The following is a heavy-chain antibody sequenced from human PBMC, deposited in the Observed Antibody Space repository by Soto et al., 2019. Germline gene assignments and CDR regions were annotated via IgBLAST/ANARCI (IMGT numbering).Heavy chain of an antibody. D-gene: IGHD6-6*01. CDR3: ARDGGASSYYAFDI. Sequence: SETLSLICTVSGGSISSYYWSWIRQPPGKGLEWIGYIYYSGSTNYNPSLKSRVTISVDTYKNQFSLTLSSVTAADTAVYYRARDGGASSYYAFDIWGQGTMVTVSS. J-gene: IGHJ3*02. CDR2: IYYSGST. CDR1: GGSISSYY. V-gene: IGHV4-59*01.